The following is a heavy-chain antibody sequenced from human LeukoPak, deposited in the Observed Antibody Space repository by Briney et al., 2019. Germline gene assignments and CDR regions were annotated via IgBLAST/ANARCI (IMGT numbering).Heavy chain of an antibody. Sequence: SETLSLTCTVPGGSISSSSYYWGWIRQPPGKGLEWIGSIYYSGSTYYNPSLKSRVTISVDTSKNQFSLKLSSVTAADTAVYYCARARVDTAMVPFDYWGQGTLVTVSS. D-gene: IGHD5-18*01. V-gene: IGHV4-39*07. CDR1: GGSISSSSYY. CDR3: ARARVDTAMVPFDY. J-gene: IGHJ4*02. CDR2: IYYSGST.